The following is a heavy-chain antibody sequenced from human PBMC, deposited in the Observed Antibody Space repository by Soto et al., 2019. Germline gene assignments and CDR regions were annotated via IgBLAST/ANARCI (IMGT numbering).Heavy chain of an antibody. CDR1: GGTFSSYA. CDR3: ARGHERITIFGVVIIPPYYYYYYGMDV. D-gene: IGHD3-3*01. V-gene: IGHV1-69*13. CDR2: IIPIFGTA. J-gene: IGHJ6*02. Sequence: SVKVSCKASGGTFSSYAISWVRQAPGQGLEWMGGIIPIFGTANYAQKFQGRVTITADGSTSTADMELSSLRSEDTAVYYCARGHERITIFGVVIIPPYYYYYYGMDVWGQGTTVTVS.